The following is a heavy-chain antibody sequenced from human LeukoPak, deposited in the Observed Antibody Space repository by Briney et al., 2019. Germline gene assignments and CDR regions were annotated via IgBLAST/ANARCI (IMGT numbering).Heavy chain of an antibody. CDR1: GYTFTGYY. J-gene: IGHJ4*02. CDR3: ARDLRNYYVSSGYQPFDY. CDR2: INPNSGGT. Sequence: ASVKVSCKASGYTFTGYYMHWVRQAPGQGLEWMGWINPNSGGTNYAQKFQGRVTMTRDTSISTAYTELSRLRSDDTAVYYCARDLRNYYVSSGYQPFDYWGQGTLVTVSS. D-gene: IGHD3-22*01. V-gene: IGHV1-2*02.